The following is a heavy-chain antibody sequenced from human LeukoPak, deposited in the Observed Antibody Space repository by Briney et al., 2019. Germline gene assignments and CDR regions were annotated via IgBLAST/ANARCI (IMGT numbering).Heavy chain of an antibody. V-gene: IGHV4-34*01. CDR3: ARGLAADGMDV. CDR1: GFSFSGYY. CDR2: INHSGNT. Sequence: TSSETLSLTCAVYGFSFSGYYWSWVRQPPGKGLEWIGEINHSGNTNYNPSLKNRVTISLDTSKNQFSLKLSSVTAADTAVYYCARGLAADGMDVWGQGTTVTVSS. J-gene: IGHJ6*02. D-gene: IGHD6-25*01.